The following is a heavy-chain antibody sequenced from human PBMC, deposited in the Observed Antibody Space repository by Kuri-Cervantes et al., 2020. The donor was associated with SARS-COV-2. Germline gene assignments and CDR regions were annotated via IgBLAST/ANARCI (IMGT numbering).Heavy chain of an antibody. J-gene: IGHJ5*02. Sequence: GGSLRLSCAASGFTFSSYWMSWVRQAPGKGLEWVANIKQDGSEKYYVDSVKGRFTISRDNAKNSLYLQMNSLRAEDTAVYYCARANVVVPAAMGFDPWGQGTLVTVSS. D-gene: IGHD2-2*01. CDR3: ARANVVVPAAMGFDP. CDR1: GFTFSSYW. V-gene: IGHV3-7*01. CDR2: IKQDGSEK.